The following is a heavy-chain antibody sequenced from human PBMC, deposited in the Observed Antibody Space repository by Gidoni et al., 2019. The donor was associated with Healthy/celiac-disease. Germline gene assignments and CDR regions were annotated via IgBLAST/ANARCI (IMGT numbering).Heavy chain of an antibody. V-gene: IGHV4-34*01. J-gene: IGHJ6*02. D-gene: IGHD2-2*01. CDR1: GGSFSGFY. CDR2: INHSGST. CDR3: ARDVVVPAAQVYYYYYGMDV. Sequence: QVQLQQWGAGLLKPSETLSLTCAVYGGSFSGFYWSWIRQPPGQGLEWIGEINHSGSTNYNPSLKSRVTISVDTSKNQFSLKLSSVTAADTAVYYCARDVVVPAAQVYYYYYGMDVWGQGTTVTVSS.